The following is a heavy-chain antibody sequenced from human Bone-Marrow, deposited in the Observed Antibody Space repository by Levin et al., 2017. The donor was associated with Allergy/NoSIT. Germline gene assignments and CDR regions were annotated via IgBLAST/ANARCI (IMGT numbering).Heavy chain of an antibody. J-gene: IGHJ6*03. CDR1: GGSFSGYY. V-gene: IGHV4-34*01. Sequence: KSSETLSLTCAVYGGSFSGYYWSWIRQPPGKGLEWIGEINHSGSTNYNPSLKSRVTISVDTSKNQFSLKLSSVTAADTAVYYCARGSRSKIAARASSYYDYYYMDVWGKGTTVTVSS. CDR3: ARGSRSKIAARASSYYDYYYMDV. CDR2: INHSGST. D-gene: IGHD6-6*01.